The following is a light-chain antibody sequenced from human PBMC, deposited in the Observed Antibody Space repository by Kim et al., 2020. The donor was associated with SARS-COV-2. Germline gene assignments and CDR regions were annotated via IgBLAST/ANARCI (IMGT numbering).Light chain of an antibody. J-gene: IGLJ2*01. CDR2: YDT. CDR1: NIGSKS. CDR3: QVWDTGSAHVV. V-gene: IGLV3-21*01. Sequence: SYELTQPTSVSVAPAETARISCGGNNIGSKSVNWYQEKPGQAPVLVIYYDTNRPSGIPERFSASNSGNMASLTISRVEAGDEADYYCQVWDTGSAHVVFGGGTQLTVL.